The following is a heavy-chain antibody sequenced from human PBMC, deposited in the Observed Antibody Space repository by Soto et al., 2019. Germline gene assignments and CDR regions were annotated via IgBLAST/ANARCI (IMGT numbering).Heavy chain of an antibody. J-gene: IGHJ4*02. D-gene: IGHD6-19*01. CDR3: AKAFSSGWYVDS. Sequence: QVQLQESGPGLVKPSGTLSLTCSVSGGSVSSDAYYWSWIRQPPGKTLEWIGFILSGGVTSSKPSLRSRLSISVDTSRHQSSLRLTSVTASDTGVYFCAKAFSSGWYVDSWGRGTLVTVSS. CDR1: GGSVSSDAYY. CDR2: ILSGGVT. V-gene: IGHV4-61*08.